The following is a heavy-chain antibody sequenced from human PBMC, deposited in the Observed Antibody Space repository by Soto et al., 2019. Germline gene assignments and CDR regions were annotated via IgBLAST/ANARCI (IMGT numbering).Heavy chain of an antibody. Sequence: QVQLVESGGGVVQPGRSPRLSCAASGFTFSNYGMHWVRQAPGKGMEWVAVVGNDEKTKCYADSVKGRFTISRDNSKNTLYLQMDSLRDEDTAIYHCAKEFRDVAGPWYFDLWGRGTLVTVSS. CDR1: GFTFSNYG. CDR2: VGNDEKTK. CDR3: AKEFRDVAGPWYFDL. J-gene: IGHJ2*01. V-gene: IGHV3-30*18. D-gene: IGHD6-19*01.